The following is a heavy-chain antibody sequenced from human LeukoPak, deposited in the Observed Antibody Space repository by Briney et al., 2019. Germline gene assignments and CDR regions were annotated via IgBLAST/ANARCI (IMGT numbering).Heavy chain of an antibody. CDR3: ARDTVLYDILTGYPYYYYYMDV. Sequence: PGGSLRLSCAASGFTVSSNYMSWVRQAPGKGLEWVSVIYSGGSTYYADSVKGRFTISRDNSKNTLYLQMNSLRAEDTAVYYRARDTVLYDILTGYPYYYYYMDVWGKGTTVTISS. CDR2: IYSGGST. J-gene: IGHJ6*03. V-gene: IGHV3-66*01. CDR1: GFTVSSNY. D-gene: IGHD3-9*01.